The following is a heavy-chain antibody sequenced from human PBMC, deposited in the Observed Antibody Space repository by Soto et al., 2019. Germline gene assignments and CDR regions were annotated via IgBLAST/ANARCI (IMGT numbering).Heavy chain of an antibody. V-gene: IGHV3-23*01. J-gene: IGHJ5*01. D-gene: IGHD1-1*01. CDR3: AKERIGIKGWFDS. Sequence: GGSLRLSWAASGFSFSDYTMNWGRQAPGKGLEWVALIIPSATTYYADPVKGRFTISRGNSKNTVYLEMNSLKSDGPAVYYSAKERIGIKGWFDSWGPGTLVTVSS. CDR2: IIPSATT. CDR1: GFSFSDYT.